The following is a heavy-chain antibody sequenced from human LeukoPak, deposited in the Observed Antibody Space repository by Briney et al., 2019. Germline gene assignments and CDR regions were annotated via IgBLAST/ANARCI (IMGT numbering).Heavy chain of an antibody. CDR2: MNPNSGNT. Sequence: ASVKVSCKASGYTFTSYGISWVRQAPGQGLEWMGWMNPNSGNTGYAQKFQGRVTMTRNTSISTAYMELSGLRSEDTAVYYCARVIVRGVIIPGYWGQGTLVTVSS. CDR1: GYTFTSYG. D-gene: IGHD3-10*01. CDR3: ARVIVRGVIIPGY. J-gene: IGHJ4*02. V-gene: IGHV1-8*02.